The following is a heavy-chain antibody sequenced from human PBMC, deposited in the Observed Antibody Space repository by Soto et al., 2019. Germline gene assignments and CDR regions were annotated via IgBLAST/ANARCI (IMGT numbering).Heavy chain of an antibody. D-gene: IGHD3-22*01. CDR3: ARSGSSGYYLDY. V-gene: IGHV3-21*04. CDR1: GFTFSSYS. J-gene: IGHJ4*02. CDR2: ISSSSSYI. Sequence: GSLRLSCAASGFTFSSYSMNWVRQAPGKGLEWVSSISSSSSYIYYADSVKGRFTISRDNAKNSLYLQMNSLRAEDTAVYYCARSGSSGYYLDYWGQGTLVTVSS.